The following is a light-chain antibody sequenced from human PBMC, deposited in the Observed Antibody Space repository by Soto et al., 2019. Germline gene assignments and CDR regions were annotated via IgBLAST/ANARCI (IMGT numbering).Light chain of an antibody. CDR2: EGS. CDR3: CSYAGSSTFV. J-gene: IGLJ2*01. CDR1: SSDVGSYNL. V-gene: IGLV2-23*03. Sequence: QSALTQPASVSGSPGQSITISCTGTSSDVGSYNLVSWYQQHPGKAPKLMIYEGSKRPSGVSNRFSGSKSGNTASLTISGIQAEDEADYYCCSYAGSSTFVFGGGTKRPVL.